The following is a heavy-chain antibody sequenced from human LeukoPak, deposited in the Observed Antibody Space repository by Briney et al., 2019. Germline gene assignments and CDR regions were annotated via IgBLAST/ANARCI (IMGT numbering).Heavy chain of an antibody. D-gene: IGHD6-13*01. J-gene: IGHJ6*02. CDR1: GFTFSSYG. V-gene: IGHV3-30*18. CDR3: AKDRGTSSAAYGMDV. CDR2: ISFDGGKE. Sequence: AGGSLRLSCVASGFTFSSYGMHWVRQAPGKGLEWVALISFDGGKENYEDSVKGRFTISRDNSQNTMYLQMSSLRAEDTALYYCAKDRGTSSAAYGMDVWGQGTTVTVSS.